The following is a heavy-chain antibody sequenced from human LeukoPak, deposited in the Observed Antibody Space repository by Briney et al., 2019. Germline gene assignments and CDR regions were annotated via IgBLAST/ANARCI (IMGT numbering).Heavy chain of an antibody. V-gene: IGHV5-51*01. Sequence: GESLKISCQGSGYSFTSYWIGWVRQMPGKGLEWMGIIYPGDSGTRYSPSFQGQVTISADKSISTAYLQWSSLKASDTAMYYCARPLHYGDYAFDYWGQGTLVTVSS. J-gene: IGHJ4*02. CDR3: ARPLHYGDYAFDY. CDR1: GYSFTSYW. D-gene: IGHD4-17*01. CDR2: IYPGDSGT.